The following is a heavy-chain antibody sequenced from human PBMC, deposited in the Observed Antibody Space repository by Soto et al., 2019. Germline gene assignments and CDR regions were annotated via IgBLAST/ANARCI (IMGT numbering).Heavy chain of an antibody. D-gene: IGHD2-15*01. CDR2: IWYDGSNK. CDR1: GFTFSSYG. Sequence: QVQLVESGGGVVQPGRSLRLSCAASGFTFSSYGMHWVRQAPGKGLEWVAGIWYDGSNKYYADSVKGRFTISRDNSKNTLYLHMNSLRAEDTAVYYCARDHPYCSGGSCYYYFDYWGQGTLVTVSS. CDR3: ARDHPYCSGGSCYYYFDY. V-gene: IGHV3-33*01. J-gene: IGHJ4*02.